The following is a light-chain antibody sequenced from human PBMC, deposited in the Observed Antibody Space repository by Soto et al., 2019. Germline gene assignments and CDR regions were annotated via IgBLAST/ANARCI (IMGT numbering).Light chain of an antibody. CDR1: QSVGTA. CDR3: QQSDSNPQT. J-gene: IGKJ4*01. CDR2: VAS. V-gene: IGKV1-39*01. Sequence: IQMTQSPTSMSASVGDRVTITCRASQSVGTAVSWYQQKEGKAPKLLINVASSLQSGVASTFSGSGSGTDFTLAISSLQPEDFATYYCQQSDSNPQTFGGGTKVEIK.